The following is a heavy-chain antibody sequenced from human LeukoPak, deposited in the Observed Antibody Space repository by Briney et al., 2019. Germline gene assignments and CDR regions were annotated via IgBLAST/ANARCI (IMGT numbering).Heavy chain of an antibody. CDR2: ISGSAGSA. J-gene: IGHJ4*02. CDR3: AKGGSSGYYNHFDY. V-gene: IGHV3-23*01. Sequence: GGSLRLSCAASGFTFSNYAMSWVRQAPGKGLEWVPTISGSAGSAYYADSVKGRFAISRDNSKNTLYLQMNSLRAEDTAVYYCAKGGSSGYYNHFDYWGQGTLVTVSS. D-gene: IGHD3-22*01. CDR1: GFTFSNYA.